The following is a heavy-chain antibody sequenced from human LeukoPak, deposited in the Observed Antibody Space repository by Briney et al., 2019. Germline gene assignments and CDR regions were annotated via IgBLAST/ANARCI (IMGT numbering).Heavy chain of an antibody. CDR3: ARVSGSYFDY. CDR2: IYYSGST. CDR1: GGSISSSDW. V-gene: IGHV4-4*02. Sequence: SETLSLTCAVSGGSISSSDWWSWVRQHPGKGLEWLGQIYYSGSTNYNPSLKSRVTISVDKSKNQFSLKLSSVTAADTAVYYCARVSGSYFDYWGQGTLVTVSS. J-gene: IGHJ4*02. D-gene: IGHD1-26*01.